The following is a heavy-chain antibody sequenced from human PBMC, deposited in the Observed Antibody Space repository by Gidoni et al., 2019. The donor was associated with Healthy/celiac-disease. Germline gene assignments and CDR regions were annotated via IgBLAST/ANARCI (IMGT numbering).Heavy chain of an antibody. CDR3: AKDWGPSGSYATNWFDP. CDR2: IWGWCGST. V-gene: IGHV3-23*01. J-gene: IGHJ5*02. Sequence: EVQLLESGGGLVQPGGSLRLSCAASGFTFSSYAMSWVRQAPGKGLGLGLGIWGWCGSTYYADSVKGRFTISRDNSKNTLYLQMNSLRAEDTAVYYCAKDWGPSGSYATNWFDPWGQGTLVTVSS. D-gene: IGHD1-26*01. CDR1: GFTFSSYA.